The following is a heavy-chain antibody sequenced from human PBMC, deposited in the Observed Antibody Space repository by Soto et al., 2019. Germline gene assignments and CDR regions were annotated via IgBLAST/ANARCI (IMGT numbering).Heavy chain of an antibody. Sequence: SETLSLTCTVSGGSISSYYWSWIRQPPGKGLEWIGYIYYSGSTNYNPSLKSRVTISVDTSKNQFSLKLSSVTAADTAVYYCARVNDYGDYVRLDYWGQGTLVTVSS. V-gene: IGHV4-59*01. CDR1: GGSISSYY. D-gene: IGHD4-17*01. CDR3: ARVNDYGDYVRLDY. CDR2: IYYSGST. J-gene: IGHJ4*02.